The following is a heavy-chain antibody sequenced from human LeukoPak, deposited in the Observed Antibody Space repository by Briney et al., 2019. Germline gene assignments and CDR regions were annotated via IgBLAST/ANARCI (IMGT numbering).Heavy chain of an antibody. V-gene: IGHV4-4*07. Sequence: SETLSLTCTVSGGSISSYCWSWIRQPAGKGLEWIGRIYTSGSTNYNPSLKSRVTMSVDTSKNQFSLKLSSVTAADTAVYYCARGDYSGYEGPFDYWGQGTLVTVSS. CDR1: GGSISSYC. CDR3: ARGDYSGYEGPFDY. CDR2: IYTSGST. D-gene: IGHD5-12*01. J-gene: IGHJ4*02.